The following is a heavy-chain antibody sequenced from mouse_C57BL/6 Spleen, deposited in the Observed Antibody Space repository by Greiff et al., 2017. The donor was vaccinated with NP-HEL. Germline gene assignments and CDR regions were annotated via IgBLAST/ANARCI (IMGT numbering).Heavy chain of an antibody. Sequence: VKLMESGAELVRPGASVKLSCKASGYTFTDYYINWVKQRPGQGLEWIARIYPGSGNTYYNEKFKGKATLTAEKSSSTAYMQLSSLTSEDSAVYFCARRVGNSYAMDYWGQGTSVTVSS. CDR1: GYTFTDYY. D-gene: IGHD2-1*01. V-gene: IGHV1-76*01. CDR3: ARRVGNSYAMDY. CDR2: IYPGSGNT. J-gene: IGHJ4*01.